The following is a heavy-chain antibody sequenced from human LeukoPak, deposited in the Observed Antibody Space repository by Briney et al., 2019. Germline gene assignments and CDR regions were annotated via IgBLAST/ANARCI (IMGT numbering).Heavy chain of an antibody. J-gene: IGHJ2*01. Sequence: SETLSLTCTVSGGSISSGGHYWSWIRQPPGKGLEWIGYIYHSGSTYYNPSLRSRVTISVDRSKNQFSLNLRSVTAADTAVYYCARDQSFTITAAGDLDYWYFDLWGRGTLVTVSS. CDR1: GGSISSGGHY. CDR2: IYHSGST. D-gene: IGHD6-13*01. CDR3: ARDQSFTITAAGDLDYWYFDL. V-gene: IGHV4-30-2*01.